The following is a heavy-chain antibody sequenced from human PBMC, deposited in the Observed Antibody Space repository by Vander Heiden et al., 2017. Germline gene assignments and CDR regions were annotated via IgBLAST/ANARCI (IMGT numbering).Heavy chain of an antibody. V-gene: IGHV4-30-2*01. CDR2: MYPNGNT. CDR1: GDSISSGSHY. D-gene: IGHD4-4*01. Sequence: QLQLQASGSGLVKSSETLSLTCAVSGDSISSGSHYWNCIRQPPGKGLEWIGNMYPNGNTNYNPSLRNRVAMSIQTSRNQFSLNMRSVTAADTAVYFCARGTSGHPLVRDSWFDTWGQGTQVTVSS. CDR3: ARGTSGHPLVRDSWFDT. J-gene: IGHJ5*02.